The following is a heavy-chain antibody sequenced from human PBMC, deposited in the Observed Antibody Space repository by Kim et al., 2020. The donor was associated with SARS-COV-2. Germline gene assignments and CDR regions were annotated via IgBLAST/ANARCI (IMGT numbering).Heavy chain of an antibody. CDR1: GFTFSSYS. Sequence: GGSLRLSCAASGFTFSSYSMNWVRQAPGKGLEWVSSISSSSRYIYYADSVKGRFTISRDKAKNSLYLQMNSLRAEDTAVYYCARDGGYGGTGCKYYGMDVWGQGTTVTVSS. V-gene: IGHV3-21*01. D-gene: IGHD5-18*01. J-gene: IGHJ6*02. CDR2: ISSSSRYI. CDR3: ARDGGYGGTGCKYYGMDV.